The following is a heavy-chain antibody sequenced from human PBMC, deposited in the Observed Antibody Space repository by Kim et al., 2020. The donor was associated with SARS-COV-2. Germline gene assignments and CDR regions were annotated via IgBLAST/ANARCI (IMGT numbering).Heavy chain of an antibody. V-gene: IGHV4-59*01. J-gene: IGHJ5*02. Sequence: SETLSLTCSVSGGSIRSYYWTWIRQPPGKRLEWIGYVYHTGNTNYNPSLRGRVTISLDTSKRQFSLTLTSVTAADTAVYYCASLGVGGVGWFDPWGQGTLVSVSS. CDR2: VYHTGNT. CDR1: GGSIRSYY. D-gene: IGHD1-26*01. CDR3: ASLGVGGVGWFDP.